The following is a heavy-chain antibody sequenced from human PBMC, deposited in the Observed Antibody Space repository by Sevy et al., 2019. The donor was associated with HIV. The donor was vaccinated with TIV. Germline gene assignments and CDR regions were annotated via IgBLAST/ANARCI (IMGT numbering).Heavy chain of an antibody. J-gene: IGHJ3*02. CDR1: GGSISSYY. D-gene: IGHD3-22*01. V-gene: IGHV4-4*07. CDR2: IYTSGST. Sequence: SETLSLTCTVSGGSISSYYWSWIRQPAGKGLEWIGGIYTSGSTNYNPSLKSRVTMSVDTSKNRFSLRLCSVTAADTAVYYCARLGSHYDSSGYYSSAFDIWGQGTMVTVSS. CDR3: ARLGSHYDSSGYYSSAFDI.